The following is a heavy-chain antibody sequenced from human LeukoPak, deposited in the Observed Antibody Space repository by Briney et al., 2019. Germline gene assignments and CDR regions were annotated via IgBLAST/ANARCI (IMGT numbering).Heavy chain of an antibody. CDR2: IYTSGST. J-gene: IGHJ4*02. V-gene: IGHV4-61*02. CDR3: AXGGXSGYYSLGY. D-gene: IGHD3-22*01. Sequence: CXVSGGSISSGSYYWSWIRQPAGKGLEWIGRIYTSGSTNYNPSLKSRVTISVDTSKNQFSRKLSAVTAADTAVDXCAXGGXSGYYSLGYWGQGTLVTVSS. CDR1: GGSISSGSYY.